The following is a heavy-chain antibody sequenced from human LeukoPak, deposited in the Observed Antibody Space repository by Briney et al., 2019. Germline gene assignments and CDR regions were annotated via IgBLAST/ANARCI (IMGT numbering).Heavy chain of an antibody. CDR1: GFTFSSYG. D-gene: IGHD3-9*01. CDR3: AQWGDFDVLTGYYVPDF. CDR2: TSYDGSNK. V-gene: IGHV3-30*18. J-gene: IGHJ4*02. Sequence: GRSLRLSCAASGFTFSSYGMHWVRQAPGKGLEWVAVTSYDGSNKYYADSVKGRFTISRDNSKNTLYLQMNSLRAEDTAVYYCAQWGDFDVLTGYYVPDFWGQGTLVTVSS.